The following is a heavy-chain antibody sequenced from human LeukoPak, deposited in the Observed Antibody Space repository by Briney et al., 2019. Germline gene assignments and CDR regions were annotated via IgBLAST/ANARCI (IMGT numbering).Heavy chain of an antibody. CDR2: IYTSGST. Sequence: SETLSLTCTVPGGSISSYYWSWIRQPPGKGLEWIGYIYTSGSTNYNPSLKSRVTISVDTSKNQFSLKLSSVTAADTAVYYCARHLGEDGYWGQGTLVTVSS. V-gene: IGHV4-4*09. CDR1: GGSISSYY. D-gene: IGHD3-16*01. J-gene: IGHJ4*02. CDR3: ARHLGEDGY.